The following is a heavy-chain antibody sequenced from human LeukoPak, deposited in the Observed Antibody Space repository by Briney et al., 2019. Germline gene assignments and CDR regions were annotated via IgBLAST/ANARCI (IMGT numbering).Heavy chain of an antibody. V-gene: IGHV3-11*01. CDR2: ISSSGSTI. D-gene: IGHD3-22*01. J-gene: IGHJ4*02. CDR3: ARDHYDSSGYAFDY. Sequence: GGSLRLSCAAFGFTFSDYYMSWIRQAPGKGLEWVSYISSSGSTIYYADSVKGRFTISRDNAKNSLYLQMNSLRAEDTAVYYCARDHYDSSGYAFDYWGQGALVTVSS. CDR1: GFTFSDYY.